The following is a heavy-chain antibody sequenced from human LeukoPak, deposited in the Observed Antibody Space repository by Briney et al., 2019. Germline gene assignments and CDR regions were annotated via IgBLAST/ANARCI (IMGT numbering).Heavy chain of an antibody. CDR1: GGSISSYY. CDR2: IYYSGST. J-gene: IGHJ4*02. V-gene: IGHV4-59*01. Sequence: PSETLSLTCTVPGGSISSYYWSWIRQPPGKGLEWIGYIYYSGSTNYNPSLKSRVTISVDTSKNQFSLKLSSVTAADTAVYYCARGQAAAGKGYFDYWGQGTLVTVSS. D-gene: IGHD6-13*01. CDR3: ARGQAAAGKGYFDY.